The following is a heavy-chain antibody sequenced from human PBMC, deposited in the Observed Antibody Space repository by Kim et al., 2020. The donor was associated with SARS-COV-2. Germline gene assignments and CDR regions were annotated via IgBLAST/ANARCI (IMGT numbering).Heavy chain of an antibody. V-gene: IGHV3-30*04. D-gene: IGHD1-7*01. J-gene: IGHJ6*02. CDR1: GFTFSSYA. Sequence: GGSLRLSCAASGFTFSSYAMHWVRQAPGKGLEWVAVISYDGSNKYYADSVKGRFTISRDNSKNTLYLQMNSLRAEDTAVYYCARDGGGRLAEGELYYYYGMDVWGQGTTVTVSS. CDR3: ARDGGGRLAEGELYYYYGMDV. CDR2: ISYDGSNK.